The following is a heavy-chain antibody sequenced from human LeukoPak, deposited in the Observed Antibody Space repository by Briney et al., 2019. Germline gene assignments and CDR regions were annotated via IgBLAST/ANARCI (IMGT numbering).Heavy chain of an antibody. CDR2: IYWDDDK. CDR3: AHGREYLMTTVTNPHFDY. CDR1: GGSISSGGYY. J-gene: IGHJ4*02. D-gene: IGHD4-17*01. V-gene: IGHV2-5*08. Sequence: QTLSLTCTVSGGSISSGGYYWSWIRQPPGKALEWLALIYWDDDKRYSPSLKSRLTITKDTSKNQVVLTMTNMDPVDTATYYCAHGREYLMTTVTNPHFDYWGQGTLVTVSS.